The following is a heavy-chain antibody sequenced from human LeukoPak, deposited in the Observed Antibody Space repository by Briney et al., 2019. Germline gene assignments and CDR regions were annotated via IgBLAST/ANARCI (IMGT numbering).Heavy chain of an antibody. CDR2: ISSSGSTI. CDR1: GFTFSSYE. D-gene: IGHD3-10*01. V-gene: IGHV3-48*03. J-gene: IGHJ4*02. CDR3: ARVTHYYGSGSYDD. Sequence: GGSLRLSCAASGFTFSSYEMNWVRQAPGKGLEWVSYISSSGSTIYYADSVKGRFTISRDNAKNSLYLQMNSLRAEDTAVYYCARVTHYYGSGSYDDWGQGTLVTVSS.